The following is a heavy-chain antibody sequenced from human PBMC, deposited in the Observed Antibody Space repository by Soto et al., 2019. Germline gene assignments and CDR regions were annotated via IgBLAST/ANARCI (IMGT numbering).Heavy chain of an antibody. V-gene: IGHV1-69*12. J-gene: IGHJ4*02. CDR1: GGTFSNYA. CDR2: IIPLFGTT. CDR3: ATSPYSYDTSGYLDY. Sequence: QVQLVQSGAEVKKPGSSVTVSCRASGGTFSNYAINWVRQAPGQGLEWMAGIIPLFGTTNYAQKFQGRVTXXADESTNTAYMELTSLRSEDTAVFYCATSPYSYDTSGYLDYWGQGTLVTVSS. D-gene: IGHD3-22*01.